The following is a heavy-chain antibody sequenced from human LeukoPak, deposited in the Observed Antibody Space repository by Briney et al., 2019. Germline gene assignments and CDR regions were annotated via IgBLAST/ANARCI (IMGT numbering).Heavy chain of an antibody. D-gene: IGHD4-17*01. Sequence: PSETLSLTCTVSGGSISNRTYCWGWIRQPPGQGLVWAGSVYYTGSTFYNPAHRPRATSCVDTSKTQFSLILNSMTATDAVLYYSARQEYSDHIPDFQPWGQGNLFT. V-gene: IGHV4-39*01. CDR2: VYYTGST. CDR1: GGSISNRTYC. CDR3: ARQEYSDHIPDFQP. J-gene: IGHJ1*01.